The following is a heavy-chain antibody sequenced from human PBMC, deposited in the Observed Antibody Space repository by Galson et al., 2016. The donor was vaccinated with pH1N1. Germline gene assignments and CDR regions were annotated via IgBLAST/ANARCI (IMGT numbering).Heavy chain of an antibody. J-gene: IGHJ4*02. D-gene: IGHD5-18*01. Sequence: SVKVSCKASGYTFTNYGITWLRQAPGQGLEWMAWMSAYQGNTNYALKFQGRATMATDPSTNTASLELGNLTSDDTAVYYCARDVRISLWLPDFWGQGTLVTVSS. CDR1: GYTFTNYG. CDR3: ARDVRISLWLPDF. V-gene: IGHV1-18*01. CDR2: MSAYQGNT.